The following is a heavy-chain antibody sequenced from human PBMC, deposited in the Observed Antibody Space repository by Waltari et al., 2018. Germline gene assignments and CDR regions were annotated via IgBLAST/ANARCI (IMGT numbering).Heavy chain of an antibody. V-gene: IGHV3-11*06. CDR3: ARETSGPDY. D-gene: IGHD5-12*01. J-gene: IGHJ4*02. CDR1: SDYD. Sequence: SDYDMGWIRQAPGKGREWVSFITGSGDYTNYADSVKGRFTISRDNAKNSLYLQMSSLRAEDTAIYYCARETSGPDYWGQGTLVTVSS. CDR2: ITGSGDYT.